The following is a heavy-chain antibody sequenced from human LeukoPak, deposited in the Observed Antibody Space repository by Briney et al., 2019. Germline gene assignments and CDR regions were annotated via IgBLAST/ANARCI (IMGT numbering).Heavy chain of an antibody. CDR2: IIPIFGTA. CDR3: ARDGPMGNAFDI. Sequence: GASVKVSCKASGGTFSSYAISWVRQAPGQGLEWMGGIIPIFGTANYAQKFQGRVTITTDESTSTAYMELSRLRSDDTAVYYCARDGPMGNAFDIWGQGTMVTVSS. V-gene: IGHV1-69*05. D-gene: IGHD7-27*01. CDR1: GGTFSSYA. J-gene: IGHJ3*02.